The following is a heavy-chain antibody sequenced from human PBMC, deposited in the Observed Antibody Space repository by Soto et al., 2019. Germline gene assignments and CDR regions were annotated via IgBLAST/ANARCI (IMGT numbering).Heavy chain of an antibody. D-gene: IGHD3-16*01. CDR2: ISDRGSA. J-gene: IGHJ6*02. CDR3: TRSTHAMNGGSHYMALDDDLVTGMDV. V-gene: IGHV4-4*02. CDR1: GASITSGHW. Sequence: QVQLQESGPRLVRPSGGLSLTCSVSGASITSGHWWTWVRQCPGKDLEWIGEISDRGSAYSNPSLKSRVSLSVDKSQNQFSLRLTSVTAADTAIYYCTRSTHAMNGGSHYMALDDDLVTGMDVWGPGTTVTVSS.